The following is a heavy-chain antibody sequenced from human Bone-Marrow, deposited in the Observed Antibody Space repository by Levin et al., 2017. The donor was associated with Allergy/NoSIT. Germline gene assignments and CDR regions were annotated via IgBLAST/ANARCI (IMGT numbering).Heavy chain of an antibody. V-gene: IGHV4-39*01. CDR3: ARPRGGLNYLDY. J-gene: IGHJ4*02. D-gene: IGHD3-16*01. Sequence: SSETLSLTCTVSTGSVSSSSFYWAWLRQPPGKGLEWIGTVSSGGTSYSNPSLKGRITLSVDTSKNQFSLRLTSLSAADTALYYCARPRGGLNYLDYWGQGILVTVSS. CDR2: VSSGGTS. CDR1: TGSVSSSSFY.